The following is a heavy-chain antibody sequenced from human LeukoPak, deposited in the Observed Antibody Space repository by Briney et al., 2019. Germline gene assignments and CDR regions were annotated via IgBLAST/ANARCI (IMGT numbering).Heavy chain of an antibody. CDR1: GFTFSSYA. CDR3: AKVLSRALDY. D-gene: IGHD2-2*01. V-gene: IGHV3-23*01. Sequence: GGSLRLSCAASGFTFSSYAMSWVRQAPGKGLEWVSVISDSGASTYYADSVKGRFTISRDNSKNTLYLQMNSLRAEDTAIYYCAKVLSRALDYWGQGTLVTVSS. J-gene: IGHJ4*02. CDR2: ISDSGAST.